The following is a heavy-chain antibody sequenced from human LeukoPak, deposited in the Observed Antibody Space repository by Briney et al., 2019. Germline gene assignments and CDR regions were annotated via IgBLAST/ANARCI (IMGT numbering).Heavy chain of an antibody. D-gene: IGHD2-2*01. J-gene: IGHJ4*02. CDR3: ARGGTGYCTTTSCYFNS. Sequence: SQTLSLTCAISGDSVSSNSAAWNRIRQSPSKGLEWLGRTYYRSKWSYDYAVSMKSRISINPDTSKNQFSLQLNSVTPEDTAVYYCARGGTGYCTTTSCYFNSWGQGTMVTVSS. CDR2: TYYRSKWSY. V-gene: IGHV6-1*01. CDR1: GDSVSSNSAA.